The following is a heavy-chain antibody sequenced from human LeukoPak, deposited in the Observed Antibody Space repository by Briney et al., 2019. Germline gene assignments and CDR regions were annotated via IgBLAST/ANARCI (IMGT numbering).Heavy chain of an antibody. D-gene: IGHD2-2*01. CDR1: GGSFSGYY. V-gene: IGHV4-34*01. CDR2: INHSGST. J-gene: IGHJ4*02. Sequence: SETLSLTCAVYGGSFSGYYWSWIRQPPGKGLEWIGEINHSGSTNYNPSFKSRVTISVDTSKNQFSLKLSSVTAADTAVYYCARGASRYCSSTSCPFDYWGQGTLVTVSS. CDR3: ARGASRYCSSTSCPFDY.